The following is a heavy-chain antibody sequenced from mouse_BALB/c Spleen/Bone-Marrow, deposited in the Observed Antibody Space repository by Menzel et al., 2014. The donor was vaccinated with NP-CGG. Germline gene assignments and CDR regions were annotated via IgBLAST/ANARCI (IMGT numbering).Heavy chain of an antibody. Sequence: LVKTGASVKISCKASGYSFTGYYMPWVKQSHGKSLEWIGHISCYNGATSYNQKFKGKATFTVDTSSSTAYMQFNSLTSEDSAVYYCARDYGNLYYFDYWGQGATLTVSS. CDR3: ARDYGNLYYFDY. D-gene: IGHD2-1*01. V-gene: IGHV1S34*01. J-gene: IGHJ2*01. CDR2: ISCYNGAT. CDR1: GYSFTGYY.